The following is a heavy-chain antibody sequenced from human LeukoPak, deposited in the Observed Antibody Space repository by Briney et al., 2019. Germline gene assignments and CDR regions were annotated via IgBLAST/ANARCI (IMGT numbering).Heavy chain of an antibody. CDR3: ARGDGDNEGYFDY. D-gene: IGHD5-24*01. V-gene: IGHV4-59*01. J-gene: IGHJ4*02. CDR1: GGSISIDY. CDR2: IYYSGST. Sequence: PSETLSLTCTVSGGSISIDYWSWIRQPPGKGLEWIGYIYYSGSTNYNPSLKSRVTISGDTSKNQFSLKLSSVTAADTAVYYRARGDGDNEGYFDYWGQGTLVTVSS.